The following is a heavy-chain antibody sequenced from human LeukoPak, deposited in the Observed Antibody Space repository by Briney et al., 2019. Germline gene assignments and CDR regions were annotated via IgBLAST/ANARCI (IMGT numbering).Heavy chain of an antibody. D-gene: IGHD1-7*01. J-gene: IGHJ4*02. Sequence: GGSLRLSCAASGFTFSGPAMHWVRQASGKGLEWVGRIRSKANSYATAYAASVKGRFTISRDDSKNTAYMQMNSLKTEDTAVYYCTRRKTGTTDDYWGQGTLVTVSS. CDR2: IRSKANSYAT. CDR1: GFTFSGPA. CDR3: TRRKTGTTDDY. V-gene: IGHV3-73*01.